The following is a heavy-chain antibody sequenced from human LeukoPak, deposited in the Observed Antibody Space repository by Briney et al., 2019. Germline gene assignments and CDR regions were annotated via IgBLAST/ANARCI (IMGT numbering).Heavy chain of an antibody. J-gene: IGHJ4*02. Sequence: GDSVKVSCKASGYTFSGTGWYLYWLRQAPGQGLECMGWIYPYTGATHYAQKFQGRVAMTRDTSISTAYMELSRLRPDGTAVYYCARDGPAQMVDFDYWGQGTLVTVSS. CDR2: IYPYTGAT. D-gene: IGHD3-10*01. CDR3: ARDGPAQMVDFDY. V-gene: IGHV1-2*02. CDR1: GYTFSGTGWY.